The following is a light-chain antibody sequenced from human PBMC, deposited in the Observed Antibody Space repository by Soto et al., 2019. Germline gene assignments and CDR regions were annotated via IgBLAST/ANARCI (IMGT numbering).Light chain of an antibody. J-gene: IGKJ1*01. V-gene: IGKV1-5*01. CDR3: QQYNSYSGT. CDR1: QSISSW. Sequence: DIRMTQSPSTLSAYVRDRVTITCRASQSISSWLAWYQQKPGKAPKLLIYDASSLESGVPSRFSGSGSGTEFTISISSLQPDDFATYYCQQYNSYSGTFAQGTKVDI. CDR2: DAS.